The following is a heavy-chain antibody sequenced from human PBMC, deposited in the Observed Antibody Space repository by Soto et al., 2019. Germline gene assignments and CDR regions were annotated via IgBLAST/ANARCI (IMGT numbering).Heavy chain of an antibody. CDR2: IYYSGST. J-gene: IGHJ5*02. V-gene: IGHV4-39*01. Sequence: SETLSLTCTVSGGSISSSSYYWGWIRQPPGKGLEWIGSIYYSGSTYYNPSLKSRVTISVDTSKNQFSLKLSSVTAADTAVYYCARHQDASPYYYDSSGYYYFAPNWFDPWGQGTLVTVSS. D-gene: IGHD3-22*01. CDR1: GGSISSSSYY. CDR3: ARHQDASPYYYDSSGYYYFAPNWFDP.